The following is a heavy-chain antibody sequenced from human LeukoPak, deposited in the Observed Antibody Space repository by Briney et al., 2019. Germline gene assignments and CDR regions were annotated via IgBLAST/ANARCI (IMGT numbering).Heavy chain of an antibody. V-gene: IGHV4-31*03. CDR3: ARVDSNLGNFDY. D-gene: IGHD4-11*01. CDR1: GGSISSGGYY. J-gene: IGHJ4*02. CDR2: IYCSGST. Sequence: PSETLSLTCTVSGGSISSGGYYWSWIRQHPGKGLEWIGYIYCSGSTYYNPSLKSRVTISVDTSKNQFSLKLSSVTAADTAVYYCARVDSNLGNFDYWGQGTLVTVSS.